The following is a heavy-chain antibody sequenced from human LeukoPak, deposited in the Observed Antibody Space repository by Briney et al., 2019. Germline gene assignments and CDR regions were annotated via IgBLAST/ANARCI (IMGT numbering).Heavy chain of an antibody. CDR1: GGSISSYY. CDR2: IYYSGST. V-gene: IGHV4-59*12. Sequence: SETLSLTCTVSGGSISSYYWSWIRQPPGKGLEWIGYIYYSGSTNYNPSLKSRVTISVDTSKNQFSLKLSSVTAADTAVYYCARGAALSQYYYDSSGTNYYFDYWGQGTLVTVSS. D-gene: IGHD3-22*01. CDR3: ARGAALSQYYYDSSGTNYYFDY. J-gene: IGHJ4*02.